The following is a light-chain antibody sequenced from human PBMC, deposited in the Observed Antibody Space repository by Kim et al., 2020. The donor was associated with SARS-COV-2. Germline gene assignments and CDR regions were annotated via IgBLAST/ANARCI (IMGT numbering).Light chain of an antibody. CDR1: NIGSKS. Sequence: SYELTQPPSVSVAPGKTARITCGGNNIGSKSVHWYQQKPGQAPVLVIYYDSDRPSGIPERFSGSNSGNTATLTISRVEAGYEADYYCQVWDSSSDHAVFGGGTQLTVL. CDR2: YDS. V-gene: IGLV3-21*04. CDR3: QVWDSSSDHAV. J-gene: IGLJ7*01.